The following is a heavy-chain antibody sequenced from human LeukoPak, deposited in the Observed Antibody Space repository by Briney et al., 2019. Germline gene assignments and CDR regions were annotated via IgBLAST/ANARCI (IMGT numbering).Heavy chain of an antibody. CDR1: GFTFSSYS. CDR2: INSRSSII. CDR3: ARGLYYHDSSAYPKAFDI. V-gene: IGHV3-48*04. Sequence: GGSLRLSCAASGFTFSSYSMNWVRQAPGKGLDWVSYINSRSSIIYHADSVKGRFTISRDNAKNSLYLQMNSLRVEDTAVYYCARGLYYHDSSAYPKAFDIWGQGTMVTVSS. J-gene: IGHJ3*02. D-gene: IGHD3-22*01.